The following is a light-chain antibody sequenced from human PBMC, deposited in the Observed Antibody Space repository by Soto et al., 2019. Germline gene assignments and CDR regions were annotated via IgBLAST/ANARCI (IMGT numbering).Light chain of an antibody. CDR2: EVS. J-gene: IGLJ1*01. CDR3: SSSV. CDR1: SSDVGSYNR. V-gene: IGLV2-18*02. Sequence: QSALTQPPSVSGSPGQSVTISCTGTSSDVGSYNRVSWYQQPPGTAPKLMIYEVSNRPSGVPDRFSGSKSGNTASLTISGLQAEDEAEYYCSSSVFGTGTKLTVL.